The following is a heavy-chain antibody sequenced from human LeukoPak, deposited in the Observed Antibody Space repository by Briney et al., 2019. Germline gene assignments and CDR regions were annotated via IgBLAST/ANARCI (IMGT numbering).Heavy chain of an antibody. CDR2: ISSSGSYI. Sequence: GGSLRLSCVASAFTFSSYSMNWVRQAPGKGLEWVSSISSSGSYIYYADSVKGRFTISRDNAKNSLYLQMNSLRAEDTAVYYCARGGIAVAGSLLGYWGQGTLVTVSS. CDR3: ARGGIAVAGSLLGY. V-gene: IGHV3-21*01. CDR1: AFTFSSYS. D-gene: IGHD6-19*01. J-gene: IGHJ4*02.